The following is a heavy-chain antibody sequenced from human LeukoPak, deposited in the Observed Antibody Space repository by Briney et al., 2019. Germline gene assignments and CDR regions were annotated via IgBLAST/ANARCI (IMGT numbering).Heavy chain of an antibody. CDR2: ISSSGTTI. J-gene: IGHJ6*02. Sequence: GFLRLSCAASGFTFSNYEMNWVRQAPGKGLEWVSYISSSGTTIYYADSVKGRFTISRDNAKNSLYLQMNSLRAEDTAVYYCARVLATRYYFYGMDVWGQGTTVTVSS. CDR3: ARVLATRYYFYGMDV. V-gene: IGHV3-48*03. CDR1: GFTFSNYE.